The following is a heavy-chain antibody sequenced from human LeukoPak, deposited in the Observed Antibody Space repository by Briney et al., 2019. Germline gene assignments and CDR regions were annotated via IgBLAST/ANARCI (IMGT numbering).Heavy chain of an antibody. CDR3: ANSYYYDSSPDY. Sequence: ASVKVSCKASGYTFTGYYMHWVRQAPGQGLEWMGWINPNSGGTNYAQKSQGRVTMTRDTSISTSYMELSRLRSDDTAVYYCANSYYYDSSPDYWGQGTLVTVSS. CDR1: GYTFTGYY. J-gene: IGHJ4*02. CDR2: INPNSGGT. V-gene: IGHV1-2*02. D-gene: IGHD3-22*01.